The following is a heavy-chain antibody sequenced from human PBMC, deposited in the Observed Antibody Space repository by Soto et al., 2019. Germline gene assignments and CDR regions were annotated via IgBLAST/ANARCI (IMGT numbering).Heavy chain of an antibody. J-gene: IGHJ4*02. CDR1: GFTFSSYG. Sequence: QVQLVESGGGVVQPGRSLRLSCAASGFTFSSYGMHWVRQAPGKGLEWVAVIWYDGSNKYYADSVKGRFTISRDNSKNTLYLQTHSLRAEDTAVYYCARRSSNLVDLDYWGQGTLVTVSS. D-gene: IGHD6-13*01. CDR3: ARRSSNLVDLDY. CDR2: IWYDGSNK. V-gene: IGHV3-33*01.